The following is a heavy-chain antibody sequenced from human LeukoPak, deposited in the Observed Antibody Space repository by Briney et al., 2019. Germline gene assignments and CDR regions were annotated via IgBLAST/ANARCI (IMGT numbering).Heavy chain of an antibody. CDR2: IWYGGSNK. J-gene: IGHJ6*03. D-gene: IGHD3-3*01. CDR1: GFTFSSYG. CDR3: AKDFLLEWLGWHYMDV. V-gene: IGHV3-30*02. Sequence: GGSLRLSCAASGFTFSSYGMHWVRQAPGKGLEWVAVIWYGGSNKYYADSVKGRFTISRDNSKNTLYLQMNSLRAEDTAVYYCAKDFLLEWLGWHYMDVWGKGTTVTVSS.